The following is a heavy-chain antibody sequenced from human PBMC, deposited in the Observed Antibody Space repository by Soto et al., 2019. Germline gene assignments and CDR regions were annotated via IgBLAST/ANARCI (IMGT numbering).Heavy chain of an antibody. CDR3: ARAEHSTGRSLEVSTIDYYGMDV. V-gene: IGHV1-69*01. J-gene: IGHJ6*02. D-gene: IGHD3-3*01. Sequence: QVQLVQSGAEVKKPGSSVKVSCKASGGTFSSYAISWVRQAPGQGLEWMGGIIPIFGTANYAQKFQGRVTITADESTSTAYMELSSLRSEDTAVYYCARAEHSTGRSLEVSTIDYYGMDVWGQGTTVTVSS. CDR2: IIPIFGTA. CDR1: GGTFSSYA.